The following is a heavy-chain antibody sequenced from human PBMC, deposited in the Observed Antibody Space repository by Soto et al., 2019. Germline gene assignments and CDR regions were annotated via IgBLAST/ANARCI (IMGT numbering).Heavy chain of an antibody. CDR2: ISGYNGNT. D-gene: IGHD4-17*01. V-gene: IGHV1-18*03. CDR1: GYTFTTYG. CDR3: ARSGDLPYYYYGMDV. J-gene: IGHJ6*02. Sequence: QVHLVQSGAEVKKPGASLKVSCKASGYTFTTYGINWVRQAPGQGLEWMGWISGYNGNTKYAQKFQGRVTMTTDTSTNTAYMEVRSLRCDDMAVYYCARSGDLPYYYYGMDVWGQGTTVTVSS.